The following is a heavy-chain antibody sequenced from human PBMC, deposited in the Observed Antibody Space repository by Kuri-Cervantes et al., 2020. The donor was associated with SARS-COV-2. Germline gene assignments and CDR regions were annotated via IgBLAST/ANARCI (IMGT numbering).Heavy chain of an antibody. V-gene: IGHV4-30-2*01. CDR3: VAAILGVDTGYFQH. J-gene: IGHJ1*01. Sequence: LRLSCAVSGYSISSGGYSWSWIRQPPGKGLEWIGSIYQAGSTFYNPSLTSRVSISLDRSKNQYSLNLSSVTAADTAVYYCVAAILGVDTGYFQHWGQGTLVTVSS. CDR1: GYSISSGGYS. CDR2: IYQAGST. D-gene: IGHD3-3*01.